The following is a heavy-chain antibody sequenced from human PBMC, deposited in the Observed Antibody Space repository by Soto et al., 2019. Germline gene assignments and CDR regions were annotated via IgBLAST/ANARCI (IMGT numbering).Heavy chain of an antibody. CDR2: IDPSDSYT. J-gene: IGHJ6*02. D-gene: IGHD3-3*01. CDR1: GYSFTSYW. Sequence: GESLKISCKGSGYSFTSYWISWVRQMPGKGLEWMGRIDPSDSYTNYSPSFQGHVTISADKSISTAYLQWSSLKASDTAMYYRARLSEWLSYYYGMDVWGQGTTVTVSS. V-gene: IGHV5-10-1*01. CDR3: ARLSEWLSYYYGMDV.